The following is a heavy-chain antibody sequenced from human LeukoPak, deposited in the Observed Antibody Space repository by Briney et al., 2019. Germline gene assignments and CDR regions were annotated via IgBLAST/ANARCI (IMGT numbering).Heavy chain of an antibody. CDR1: GWSFSGYY. D-gene: IGHD5-12*01. V-gene: IGHV4-34*01. CDR3: ARACGNYCHYMDV. J-gene: IGHJ6*03. Sequence: SETLSLTCAVYGWSFSGYYWSWIRQPPGKGLEWIGEINHSGSTNYNPSLKSRVTISVDMSKNQFSLKLSSVTAADTAVYYCARACGNYCHYMDVWGKGTTVTVSS. CDR2: INHSGST.